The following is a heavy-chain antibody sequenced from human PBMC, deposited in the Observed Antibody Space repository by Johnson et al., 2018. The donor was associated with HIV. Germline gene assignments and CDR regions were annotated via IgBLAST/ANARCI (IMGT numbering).Heavy chain of an antibody. Sequence: VQLVESGGGLVQPGGSLRLSCAVSGFTFSNHHMTWVRQAPGKGLEWVANINQIGNDKYYVDSVKGRFTISRDNAQNLLYLQMNSLRDEDTAVYYCARAIDQGYSSGWSSDVYDIWGQGTMVTVSS. CDR2: INQIGNDK. CDR1: GFTFSNHH. CDR3: ARAIDQGYSSGWSSDVYDI. D-gene: IGHD6-19*01. V-gene: IGHV3-7*01. J-gene: IGHJ3*02.